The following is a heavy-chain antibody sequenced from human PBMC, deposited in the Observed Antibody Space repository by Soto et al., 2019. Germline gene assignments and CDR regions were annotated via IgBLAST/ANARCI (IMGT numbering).Heavy chain of an antibody. CDR2: ISYDGNNK. Sequence: GGSLRLSCAASEFTFSNYAMHWVRQAPGKGLQWLAVISYDGNNKYYADSVEGRFTISRDNSKNTVYHQMNSLRLEDTALYYCARGPSYSDSYFDHWGQGTLVTVSS. CDR1: EFTFSNYA. D-gene: IGHD4-17*01. CDR3: ARGPSYSDSYFDH. V-gene: IGHV3-30*04. J-gene: IGHJ4*02.